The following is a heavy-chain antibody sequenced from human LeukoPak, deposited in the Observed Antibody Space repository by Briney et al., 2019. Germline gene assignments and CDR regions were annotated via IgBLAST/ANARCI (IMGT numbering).Heavy chain of an antibody. CDR3: ARSTRNYDAFDL. D-gene: IGHD1-7*01. Sequence: PSETLSLTCSISGGSISTYYWTWIRQPPGKGLEWIGYIYFSGNTAYRSSLRSRVAISVDTSKNQFSLKLTSVTAADTAIYYCARSTRNYDAFDLWGKGTWVAVFS. V-gene: IGHV4-59*01. CDR1: GGSISTYY. J-gene: IGHJ3*01. CDR2: IYFSGNT.